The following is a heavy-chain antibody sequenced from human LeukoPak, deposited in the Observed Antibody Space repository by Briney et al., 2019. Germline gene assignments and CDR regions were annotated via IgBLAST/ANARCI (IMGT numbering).Heavy chain of an antibody. CDR3: AKGQNYYDSSGPLDH. J-gene: IGHJ4*02. Sequence: GGSLRLSCAASGFTLSNYAMSWVRQAPGKGLRWVSTIVISGGSTYYADSVKGRFTISRDNSKNTMFLQMNSLGAEDTAVYYCAKGQNYYDSSGPLDHWGQGTLVTVSS. D-gene: IGHD3-22*01. CDR1: GFTLSNYA. CDR2: IVISGGST. V-gene: IGHV3-23*01.